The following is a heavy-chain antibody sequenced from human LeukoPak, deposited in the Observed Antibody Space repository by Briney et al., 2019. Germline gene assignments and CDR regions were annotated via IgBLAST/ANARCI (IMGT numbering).Heavy chain of an antibody. CDR3: ARSGRGTYYYFDL. CDR1: GYTFTGYY. CDR2: MNPNNGGT. Sequence: GASVKVSCKASGYTFTGYYIHWVRQAPGQGLEWMGWMNPNNGGTNYAQKLQGRVTMTAETSTGTAYMDLRNLRFDDTAVYFCARSGRGTYYYFDLWGQGTLVTVSS. D-gene: IGHD1-26*01. J-gene: IGHJ4*02. V-gene: IGHV1-2*02.